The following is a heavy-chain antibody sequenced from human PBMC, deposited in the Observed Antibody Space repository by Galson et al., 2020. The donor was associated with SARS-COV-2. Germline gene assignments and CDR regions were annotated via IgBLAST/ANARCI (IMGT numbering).Heavy chain of an antibody. Sequence: SVKVSCKASGGTFSSYAISWVRQAPGQGLEWMGGIIPIFGTANYAQKFQGRVTITADESTSTAYMELSSLRSEDTAVYYCASHSSSSPWFDPWGQGTLVTVSS. CDR3: ASHSSSSPWFDP. J-gene: IGHJ5*02. D-gene: IGHD6-6*01. CDR2: IIPIFGTA. CDR1: GGTFSSYA. V-gene: IGHV1-69*13.